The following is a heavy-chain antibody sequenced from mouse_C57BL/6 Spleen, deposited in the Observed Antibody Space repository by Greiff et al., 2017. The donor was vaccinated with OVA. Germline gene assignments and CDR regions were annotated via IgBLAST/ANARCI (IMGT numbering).Heavy chain of an antibody. CDR1: GYSFTGYF. D-gene: IGHD2-2*01. V-gene: IGHV1-20*01. J-gene: IGHJ2*01. CDR3: AMGYGYLYYFDY. Sequence: VHVKQSGPELVKPGDSVKISCKASGYSFTGYFMNWVMQSHGKSLEWIGRINPYNGDTFYNQKFKGKATLTVDKSSSTAHMELRSLTSEDSAVYYCAMGYGYLYYFDYWGQGTTLTVSS. CDR2: INPYNGDT.